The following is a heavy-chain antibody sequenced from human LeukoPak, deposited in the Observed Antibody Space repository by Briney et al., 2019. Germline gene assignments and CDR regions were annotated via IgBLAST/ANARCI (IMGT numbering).Heavy chain of an antibody. Sequence: PSETLSLTRAVYGGSFSDYYWSWIRQPPGKGLEWIGEINHSGSTNYNPSLKSRVTISVDTSKNQFSLKLSSVTAADTAVYYCARQKSHYDFWSGPGATGIDYWGQGTLVTVSS. J-gene: IGHJ4*02. D-gene: IGHD3-3*01. CDR1: GGSFSDYY. V-gene: IGHV4-34*01. CDR3: ARQKSHYDFWSGPGATGIDY. CDR2: INHSGST.